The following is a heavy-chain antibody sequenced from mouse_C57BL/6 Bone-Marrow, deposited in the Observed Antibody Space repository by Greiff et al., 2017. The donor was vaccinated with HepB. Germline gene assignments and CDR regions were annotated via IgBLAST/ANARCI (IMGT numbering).Heavy chain of an antibody. J-gene: IGHJ3*01. D-gene: IGHD1-1*02. CDR2: ISDGGSYT. CDR3: AREGGYYGGAY. Sequence: EVKLVESGGGLVKPGGSLKLSCAASGFTFSSYAMSWVRQTPEKRLEWVATISDGGSYTYYPDNVKGRFTISRDNAKNNLYLQMSHLKSEDTAMYYCAREGGYYGGAYWGRGTLVTVSA. V-gene: IGHV5-4*01. CDR1: GFTFSSYA.